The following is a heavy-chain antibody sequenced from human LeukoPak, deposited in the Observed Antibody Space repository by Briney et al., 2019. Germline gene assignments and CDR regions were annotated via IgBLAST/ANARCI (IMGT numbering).Heavy chain of an antibody. CDR1: GFSFSSYG. Sequence: GGSLRLSCAASGFSFSSYGMHWVRQAPGKGLEWVAYMRSDGSTKYYADSVKGRFTISRDNSKKTLYLQMNSLRPEDTAVYYCAKGYDSSGYYLDYWGQGTPVTVSS. CDR2: MRSDGSTK. CDR3: AKGYDSSGYYLDY. D-gene: IGHD3-22*01. J-gene: IGHJ4*02. V-gene: IGHV3-30*02.